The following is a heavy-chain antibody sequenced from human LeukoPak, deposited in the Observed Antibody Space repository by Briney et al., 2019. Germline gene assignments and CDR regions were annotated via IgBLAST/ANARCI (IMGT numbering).Heavy chain of an antibody. D-gene: IGHD2-15*01. Sequence: ASVKVSCKASGYTFTGYYMHWVRQAPGQGLEWMGWINPNSGGTNYAQKFQGRVTMTRDTSISTAYLELSRLRSDDTAVYYCARDHCSGGSCQYYFDYWGQGTLVTVSS. J-gene: IGHJ4*02. V-gene: IGHV1-2*02. CDR3: ARDHCSGGSCQYYFDY. CDR2: INPNSGGT. CDR1: GYTFTGYY.